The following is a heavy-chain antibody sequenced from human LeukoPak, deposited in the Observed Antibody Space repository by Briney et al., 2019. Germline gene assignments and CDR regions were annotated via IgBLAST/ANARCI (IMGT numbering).Heavy chain of an antibody. CDR2: IYHSGST. Sequence: PSGTLSLTCAVSGGSIRSDNWWSWVRQPPGKGLEWIGEIYHSGSTNYNPSLKSRVTISVDKSKNQFSLKLNSVTAADTAVYYCARGRDIVAMPYYYGLDVWGQGTTVTVSS. V-gene: IGHV4-4*02. J-gene: IGHJ6*02. CDR1: GGSIRSDNW. CDR3: ARGRDIVAMPYYYGLDV. D-gene: IGHD5-12*01.